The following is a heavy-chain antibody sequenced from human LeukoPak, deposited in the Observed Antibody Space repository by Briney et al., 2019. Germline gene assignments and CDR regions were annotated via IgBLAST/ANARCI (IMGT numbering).Heavy chain of an antibody. D-gene: IGHD2-2*01. CDR1: GGTFSSYA. Sequence: ASVKVSCKASGGTFSSYAISWVRQAPGQGLEWMGGIIPIFGTANYAQKFQGRVTITADESTSTAYMELSSLRSEDTAVYYCATGKTYCSSTSCYPLTGSFDYWGQGTLVTVSS. CDR3: ATGKTYCSSTSCYPLTGSFDY. V-gene: IGHV1-69*13. J-gene: IGHJ4*02. CDR2: IIPIFGTA.